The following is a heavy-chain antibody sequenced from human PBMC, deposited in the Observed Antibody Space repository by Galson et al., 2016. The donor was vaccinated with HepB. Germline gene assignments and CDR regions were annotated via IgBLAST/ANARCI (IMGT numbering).Heavy chain of an antibody. CDR1: GFTFYG. D-gene: IGHD6-13*01. J-gene: IGHJ6*02. V-gene: IGHV3-33*01. CDR3: AREDSSWYGYYGMDV. Sequence: SLRLSCAASGFTFYGMHWVRQAPGKGLEWVAVIWYDGSHKYYADSVKGRFTISRDNSKNTLYLQMNSLRAEDTAVYYCAREDSSWYGYYGMDVWGQGTTVTVSS. CDR2: IWYDGSHK.